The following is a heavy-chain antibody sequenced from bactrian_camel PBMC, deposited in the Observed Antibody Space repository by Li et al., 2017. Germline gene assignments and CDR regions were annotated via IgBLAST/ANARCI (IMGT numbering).Heavy chain of an antibody. J-gene: IGHJ4*01. CDR1: GYSYNDYNSAF. Sequence: QVQLVESGRDSAQAGGFLRLSCLASGYSYNDYNSAFMAWFRQVQGKEREAVARIDDWGITTYADSVKGRFTISRDNAKNTLTLQMNSLKTEDTGVYYCATDDPRLIACGSSCRPYWGQGTQVTVS. V-gene: IGHV3S53*01. CDR3: ATDDPRLIACGSSCRPY. D-gene: IGHD2*01. CDR2: IDDWGIT.